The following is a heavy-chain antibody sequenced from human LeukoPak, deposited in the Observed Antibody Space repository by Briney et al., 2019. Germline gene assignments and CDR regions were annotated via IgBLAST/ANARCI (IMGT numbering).Heavy chain of an antibody. Sequence: PGGSLRLSCGASGFXFSSYSINWVRQAPGKGLEWVSYISDSGSPIYYADSVKGRFTISRDNARNSLYLQMNSLRDEDTAVYYCARHSGNSFDYWGQGTLVTVSS. CDR3: ARHSGNSFDY. D-gene: IGHD2-21*01. CDR2: ISDSGSPI. V-gene: IGHV3-48*02. J-gene: IGHJ4*02. CDR1: GFXFSSYS.